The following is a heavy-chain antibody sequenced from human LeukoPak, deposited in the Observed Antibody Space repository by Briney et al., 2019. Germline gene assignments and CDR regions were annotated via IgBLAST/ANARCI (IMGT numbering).Heavy chain of an antibody. CDR1: GFTFSSYG. V-gene: IGHV3-33*01. D-gene: IGHD2-2*01. CDR3: ARDSHYCSSTSCYRSIDP. Sequence: GGSLRLSCAASGFTFSSYGMHWVRQAPGKGLEWVAVIWYDGSNKYYADSVKGRFTISRDNSKNTLYLQMNSLRAEDTAVYYCARDSHYCSSTSCYRSIDPWGQGTLVTVSS. J-gene: IGHJ5*02. CDR2: IWYDGSNK.